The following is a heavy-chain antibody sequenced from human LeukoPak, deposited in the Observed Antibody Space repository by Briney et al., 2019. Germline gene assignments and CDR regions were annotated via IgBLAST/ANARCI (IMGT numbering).Heavy chain of an antibody. J-gene: IGHJ6*03. Sequence: GSLRLSCAASGFTFSSYEMNWVRQAPGKGLEWVSYISSSGSTIYYADSVKGRFTISRDNAKNSLYLQMNSLRAEDTALYYCARDLTRRGYMDVWGKGTTVTVSS. CDR3: ARDLTRRGYMDV. CDR2: ISSSGSTI. V-gene: IGHV3-48*03. CDR1: GFTFSSYE. D-gene: IGHD3-10*01.